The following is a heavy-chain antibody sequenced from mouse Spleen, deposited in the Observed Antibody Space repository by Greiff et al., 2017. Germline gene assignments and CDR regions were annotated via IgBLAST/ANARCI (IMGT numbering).Heavy chain of an antibody. CDR2: IDPSDSET. Sequence: QVQLQQPGAELVRPGSSVKLSCKASGYTFTSYWMHWVKQRPIQGLEWIGNIDPSDSETHYNQKFKDKATLTVDKSSSTAYMQLSSLTSEDSAVYYCARSGYYGSSYGDYWGQGTTLTVSS. V-gene: IGHV1-52*01. CDR3: ARSGYYGSSYGDY. J-gene: IGHJ2*01. CDR1: GYTFTSYW. D-gene: IGHD1-1*01.